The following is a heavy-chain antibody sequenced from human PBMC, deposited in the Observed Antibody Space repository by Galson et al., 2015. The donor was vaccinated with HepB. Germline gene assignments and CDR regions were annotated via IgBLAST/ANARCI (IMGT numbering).Heavy chain of an antibody. CDR2: ISYDGTYK. J-gene: IGHJ4*02. CDR3: AKDAGWDLLRGLRYYFDY. D-gene: IGHD1-26*01. Sequence: SLRLSCAASGFTFSSYGMHWVRQAPGKGLEWVAVISYDGTYKYYLDSAKGRFTISRDNSKNTLFLQMNSLRPEDTAVYYCAKDAGWDLLRGLRYYFDYWGLGTLVTVSS. CDR1: GFTFSSYG. V-gene: IGHV3-30*18.